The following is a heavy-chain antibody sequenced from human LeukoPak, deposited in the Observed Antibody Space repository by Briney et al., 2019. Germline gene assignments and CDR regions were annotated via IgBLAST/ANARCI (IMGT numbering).Heavy chain of an antibody. D-gene: IGHD3-22*01. CDR3: AGSPYDSSGYYYLY. CDR1: GGTFSSYA. CDR2: IIPIFGTA. J-gene: IGHJ4*02. Sequence: WASVKVSCKASGGTFSSYAISWVRQAPGQGLEWMGGIIPIFGTANYAQKFQGRVTITADESTSTAYMELSSLRSEDTAVYYCAGSPYDSSGYYYLYWGQGTLVTVSS. V-gene: IGHV1-69*13.